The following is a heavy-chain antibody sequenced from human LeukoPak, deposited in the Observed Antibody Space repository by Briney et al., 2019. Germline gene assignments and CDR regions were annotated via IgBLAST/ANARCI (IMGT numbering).Heavy chain of an antibody. CDR3: AKAQIDYDFWSGYYYGINYYYYYMDV. CDR1: GFTLSSYT. V-gene: IGHV3-74*01. D-gene: IGHD3-3*01. CDR2: FTSDGNSM. Sequence: GGSLRLSCAASGFTLSSYTMYWVRQAPGRGLVWVARFTSDGNSMTYADFVKGRFTVSRDIAKNTLYLQMNSLRAEDTAVYYCAKAQIDYDFWSGYYYGINYYYYYMDVWGKGTTVTVSS. J-gene: IGHJ6*03.